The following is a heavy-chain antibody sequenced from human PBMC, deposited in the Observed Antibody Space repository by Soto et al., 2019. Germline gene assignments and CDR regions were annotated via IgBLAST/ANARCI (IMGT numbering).Heavy chain of an antibody. V-gene: IGHV3-30*18. Sequence: GGSLRLSCAASGLSFSSYGMHWVRQAPGKGLEWVALISYDGSDEYYADSVKGRFTISRDNSKNTFYLQINSLKAEDTAVFYCAKFGPPYDYIWGSYRYPSPFDSGGQGTLVTVPS. D-gene: IGHD3-16*02. CDR3: AKFGPPYDYIWGSYRYPSPFDS. CDR1: GLSFSSYG. CDR2: ISYDGSDE. J-gene: IGHJ4*02.